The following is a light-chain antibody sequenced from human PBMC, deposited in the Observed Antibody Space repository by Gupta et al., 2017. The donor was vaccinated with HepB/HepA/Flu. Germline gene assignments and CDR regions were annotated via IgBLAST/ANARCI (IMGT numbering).Light chain of an antibody. Sequence: QLVLTQSPSASASLVASVTLTCTLRSGHSSDAIAWHQQQPEKGPRYLMKLNSECSHSKGDGIPDRFSGSSSGAERYLTIASRQSEDEADYYCQTWGTGIVVFGGGTKLTGL. CDR3: QTWGTGIVV. V-gene: IGLV4-69*01. CDR2: LNSECSH. CDR1: SGHSSDA. J-gene: IGLJ2*01.